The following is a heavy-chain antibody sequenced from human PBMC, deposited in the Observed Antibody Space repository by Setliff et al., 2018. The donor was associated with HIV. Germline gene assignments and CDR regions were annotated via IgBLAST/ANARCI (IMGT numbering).Heavy chain of an antibody. J-gene: IGHJ4*02. Sequence: ASVKVSYKASGYTFTDYYMHWVRQAPGQGLEWMGWINSDSGGTNYAQRFQGRITMTRDTSISTAYMELSRLRSDDTAVYYCARTSYNFWGGPDSWGQGTLVTVSS. CDR2: INSDSGGT. D-gene: IGHD3-3*01. CDR1: GYTFTDYY. V-gene: IGHV1-2*02. CDR3: ARTSYNFWGGPDS.